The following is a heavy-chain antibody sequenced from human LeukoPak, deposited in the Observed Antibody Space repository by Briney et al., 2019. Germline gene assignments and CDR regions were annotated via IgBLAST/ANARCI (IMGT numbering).Heavy chain of an antibody. Sequence: PSETLSLTCTASGGSISSYYWSWIRQPPGKGLEWIGYIYYSGSTNYNPSLKSRVTISVDTSKNQFSLKLSSVTAADTAVYYCARYQYSSGWYYFDYWGQGTLVTVSS. CDR2: IYYSGST. CDR3: ARYQYSSGWYYFDY. D-gene: IGHD6-19*01. J-gene: IGHJ4*02. CDR1: GGSISSYY. V-gene: IGHV4-59*01.